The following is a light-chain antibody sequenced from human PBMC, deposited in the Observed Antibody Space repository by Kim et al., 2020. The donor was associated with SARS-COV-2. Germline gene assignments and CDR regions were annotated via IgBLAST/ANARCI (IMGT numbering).Light chain of an antibody. Sequence: QSVLTKPPSASGTPGQRVTISCSGSSSNIGSNTVKWYQQLPGTAPKLLIYSNNQRPSGVPDRFSGSKSGTSASLAISGLQSEDEADYYCAAWDDSLNGWVFGGGTQLTVL. V-gene: IGLV1-44*01. CDR3: AAWDDSLNGWV. J-gene: IGLJ3*02. CDR1: SSNIGSNT. CDR2: SNN.